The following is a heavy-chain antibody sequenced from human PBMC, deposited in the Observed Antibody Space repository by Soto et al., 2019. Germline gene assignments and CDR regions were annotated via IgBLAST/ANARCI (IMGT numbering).Heavy chain of an antibody. D-gene: IGHD4-17*01. CDR1: GYTFTSYA. CDR2: INAGNGNT. J-gene: IGHJ6*02. CDR3: ARVTKTTHYYGMDV. V-gene: IGHV1-3*01. Sequence: QVQLVQSGAEVKKPGASVKVSCKASGYTFTSYAMHWVRQAPGQRLEWMGWINAGNGNTKYSQKFQGRVTITRDTSASTAYMELSSLRSEDTAVYYCARVTKTTHYYGMDVWGQGTTVTVS.